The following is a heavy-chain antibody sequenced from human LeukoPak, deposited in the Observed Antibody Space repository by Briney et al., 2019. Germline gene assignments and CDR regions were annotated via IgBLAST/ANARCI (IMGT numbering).Heavy chain of an antibody. J-gene: IGHJ4*02. CDR3: ATSSGSGSPQGY. CDR1: GYTFTSYG. CDR2: ISAYNGNT. D-gene: IGHD3-10*01. Sequence: ASVKVSCKASGYTFTSYGITWVRQAAGQGLEWMGWISAYNGNTNYAQKLQGRVTMTTDTSTTTAYMDLRSLRSDDTAVYYCATSSGSGSPQGYWGQGTLVTVSS. V-gene: IGHV1-18*01.